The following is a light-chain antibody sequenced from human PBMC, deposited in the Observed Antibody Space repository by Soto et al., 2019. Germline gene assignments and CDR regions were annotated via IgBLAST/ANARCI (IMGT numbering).Light chain of an antibody. CDR1: SRDVGSYNY. Sequence: QSALTQPRSVSGSPGQSVTISCSGTSRDVGSYNYVSWYRQYPGKAPKLMIYDVSKRPSGVPDRFSGSKSGNTASLTITGLQAEDEADYYCCSYAGRYTYVFGTGTKVTVL. CDR3: CSYAGRYTYV. V-gene: IGLV2-11*01. J-gene: IGLJ1*01. CDR2: DVS.